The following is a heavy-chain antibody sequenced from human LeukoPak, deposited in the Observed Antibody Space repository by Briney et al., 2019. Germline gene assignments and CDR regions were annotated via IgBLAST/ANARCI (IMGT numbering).Heavy chain of an antibody. D-gene: IGHD3-3*01. V-gene: IGHV4-34*01. Sequence: ASETLSLTCAVYGGSFSGYYWRWIRQPPGKGREWIGEINHSGSTNYNPSLKSRVNISVDTSKNQFSLKLSSVTAADTAVYYCARWSLLRFLEWLAFSAFDIWGQGTMVTVSS. CDR2: INHSGST. CDR1: GGSFSGYY. J-gene: IGHJ3*02. CDR3: ARWSLLRFLEWLAFSAFDI.